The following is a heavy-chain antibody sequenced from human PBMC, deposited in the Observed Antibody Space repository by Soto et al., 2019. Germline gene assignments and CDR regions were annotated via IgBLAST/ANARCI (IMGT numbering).Heavy chain of an antibody. CDR2: IYYSGST. D-gene: IGHD3-22*01. CDR1: GGSISSGGYY. V-gene: IGHV4-31*03. CDR3: ASGRNYYDSSGYAD. J-gene: IGHJ4*02. Sequence: NPSETLSLTCTVSGGSISSGGYYWSWIRQHPGKGLEWIGYIYYSGSTYYNPSLKSRVTISVDTSKNQFSLKLSSVTAADTAVYYCASGRNYYDSSGYADWGQGTLVTVSS.